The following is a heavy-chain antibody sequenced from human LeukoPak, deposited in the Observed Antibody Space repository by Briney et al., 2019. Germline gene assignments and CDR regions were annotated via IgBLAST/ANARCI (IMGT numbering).Heavy chain of an antibody. CDR2: IYPSGTT. CDR1: SGSITTYY. J-gene: IGHJ5*02. Sequence: SETLSLTCTVFSGSITTYYWNWIRQSAGKGLEWIGRIYPSGTTNYNPSLKSRVTISVDKSKNQFSLKLTSVTAAATALCYCAREVCSSASGYWGNWFDPWGQGTLVTVSS. D-gene: IGHD2-2*01. V-gene: IGHV4-4*07. CDR3: AREVCSSASGYWGNWFDP.